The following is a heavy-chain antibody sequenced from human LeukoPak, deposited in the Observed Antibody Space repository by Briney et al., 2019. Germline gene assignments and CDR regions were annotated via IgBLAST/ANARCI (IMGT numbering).Heavy chain of an antibody. Sequence: PSETLSLTCYVSGGSISSYYWSWTRQPPGKGLEWIGYIYSSGGTNYNPSLKSRVTISLDTSKNQFSLKLSSVTAADTAVYYCARVDVGSGSYYTLEHWGQGTLVTVSS. CDR1: GGSISSYY. D-gene: IGHD3-10*01. CDR2: IYSSGGT. J-gene: IGHJ4*02. V-gene: IGHV4-59*01. CDR3: ARVDVGSGSYYTLEH.